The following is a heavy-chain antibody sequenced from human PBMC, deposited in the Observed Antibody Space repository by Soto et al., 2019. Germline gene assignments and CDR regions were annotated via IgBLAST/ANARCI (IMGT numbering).Heavy chain of an antibody. CDR3: AKSVSYGFFDY. V-gene: IGHV3-23*01. J-gene: IGHJ4*02. CDR2: ISGSAGST. D-gene: IGHD5-18*01. CDR1: GFTFSSYA. Sequence: PGGSLRLSCAASGFTFSSYAMSWVRQAPGKGLECVSTISGSAGSTYYADSVKGRFTISRDNSKNTLYLQMNSPRAEDTAVYFCAKSVSYGFFDYWGQGTLVTVSS.